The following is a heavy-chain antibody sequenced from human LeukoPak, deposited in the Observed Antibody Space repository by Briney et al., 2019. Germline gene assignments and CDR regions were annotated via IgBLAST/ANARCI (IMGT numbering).Heavy chain of an antibody. CDR3: ARDQEGFDY. J-gene: IGHJ4*02. CDR2: IYPRDGST. CDR1: GYTFTGYY. V-gene: IGHV1-46*01. Sequence: GASVKVSCKDSGYTFTGYYIHWVRRAPGQGLEWMGMIYPRDGSTSYAQKFQGRVTVTRDTSTSTVHMELSGLRSEDTAVYYCARDQEGFDYWGQGTLVTVSS.